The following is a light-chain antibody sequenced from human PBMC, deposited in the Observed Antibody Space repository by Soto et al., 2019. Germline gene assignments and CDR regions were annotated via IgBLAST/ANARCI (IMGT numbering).Light chain of an antibody. CDR1: QSVSSY. V-gene: IGKV3-20*01. CDR3: QQYGSSPT. CDR2: DAS. J-gene: IGKJ1*01. Sequence: EIVLTQSPATLSLSPGERATLSCWASQSVSSYLAWYQHKPGQAPRLLIYDASNRATGIPARFSGSGSGTDFTLTISRLEPEDFAVYYCQQYGSSPTFGQGTTVEIK.